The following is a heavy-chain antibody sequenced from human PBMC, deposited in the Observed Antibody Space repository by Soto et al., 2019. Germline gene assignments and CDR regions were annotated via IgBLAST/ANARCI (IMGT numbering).Heavy chain of an antibody. Sequence: EVQLLESGGGVVQPGGSLRLSCEVSGFTFSSYEMYWVRQAPGKGLEWVAYISSSGETVYYAGSVQGRFTISRDNAKNSLYLQMSSLGAEDTAVYYCAREGFYAMDVSGQGTTVTVSS. CDR3: AREGFYAMDV. D-gene: IGHD2-2*01. CDR2: ISSSGETV. J-gene: IGHJ6*02. CDR1: GFTFSSYE. V-gene: IGHV3-48*03.